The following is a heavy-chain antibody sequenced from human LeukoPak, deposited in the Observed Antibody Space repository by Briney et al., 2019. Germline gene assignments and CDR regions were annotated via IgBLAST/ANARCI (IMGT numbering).Heavy chain of an antibody. Sequence: SETLSLTCSVSGGSISSSIYCWGWVRQPPGKGLEWIGSIYYTGTTYYNMSLKSRVTISVDTSKNQFSLKLNSVTAADTAVYFCARQTSDFDYWGQGTLVTVSS. J-gene: IGHJ4*02. D-gene: IGHD3-10*01. CDR1: GGSISSSIYC. CDR2: IYYTGTT. CDR3: ARQTSDFDY. V-gene: IGHV4-39*01.